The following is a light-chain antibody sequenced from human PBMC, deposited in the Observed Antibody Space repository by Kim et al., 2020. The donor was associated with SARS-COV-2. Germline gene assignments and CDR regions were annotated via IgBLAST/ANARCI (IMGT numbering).Light chain of an antibody. CDR3: QVWDSSTGV. J-gene: IGLJ3*02. V-gene: IGLV3-9*01. CDR1: NIGSKN. Sequence: SYELTQPLSVSVALGQTARITCGGNNIGSKNVHWYQQKPGQAPVLVIYRDSNRPSGIPERFSGSNSGNTATLTISRAQAGDEADYYCQVWDSSTGVSGGGTQLTVL. CDR2: RDS.